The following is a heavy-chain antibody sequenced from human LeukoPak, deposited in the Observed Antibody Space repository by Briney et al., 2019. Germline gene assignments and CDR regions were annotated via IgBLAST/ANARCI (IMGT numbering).Heavy chain of an antibody. CDR2: IKHDGGEK. J-gene: IGHJ4*02. CDR1: GFTVSTNY. Sequence: GGSLRLSCVVSGFTVSTNYMSWVRQAPGKGLEWVANIKHDGGEKYYVDSVKGRFTISRDDAKNTVYLQMNSLRDEDTAVYYCTRSGIYSSAWSDYWGQGILVTVSS. CDR3: TRSGIYSSAWSDY. D-gene: IGHD6-19*01. V-gene: IGHV3-7*01.